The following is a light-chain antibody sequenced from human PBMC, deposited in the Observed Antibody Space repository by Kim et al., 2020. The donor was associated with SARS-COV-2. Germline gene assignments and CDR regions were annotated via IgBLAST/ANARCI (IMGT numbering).Light chain of an antibody. CDR1: SSDVGGYNY. V-gene: IGLV2-14*03. J-gene: IGLJ3*02. CDR3: SSYTRSATWV. Sequence: QSALTQPASVSGSPGQSITISCTGTSSDVGGYNYVSWYQHHPGKAPKLMICDVSKRPSGVSNRFSGSKSGNTASLTISGLQAEDEADYYGSSYTRSATWVFGGGTQLTVL. CDR2: DVS.